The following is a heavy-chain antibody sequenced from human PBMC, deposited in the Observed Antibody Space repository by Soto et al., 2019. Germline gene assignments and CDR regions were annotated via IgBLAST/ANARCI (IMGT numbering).Heavy chain of an antibody. CDR3: ARDLVVVPAAIYYYGMDV. V-gene: IGHV1-46*01. J-gene: IGHJ6*02. D-gene: IGHD2-2*01. CDR1: GYTFTSYY. CDR2: INPSGGST. Sequence: ASVKVSCKASGYTFTSYYMHWVRQAPGQGLEWMGIINPSGGSTSYAQKFQGRVTMTRDTSTSTVYMELSSLRSEDTAVYYCARDLVVVPAAIYYYGMDVWGQGTTVTV.